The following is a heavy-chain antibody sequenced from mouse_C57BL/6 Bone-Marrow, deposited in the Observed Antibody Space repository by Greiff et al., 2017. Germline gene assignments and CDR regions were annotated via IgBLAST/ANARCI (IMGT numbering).Heavy chain of an antibody. CDR1: GYAFSSYW. CDR3: ARSPYYGLFYAMDY. J-gene: IGHJ4*01. V-gene: IGHV1-80*01. Sequence: VQLQQSGAELVKPGASVKISCKASGYAFSSYWMNWVKQRPGKGLEWIGQIYPGDGDTNYNGKFKGKATLTADKSSSTAYMQLSSLTSEDSAVYFCARSPYYGLFYAMDYWGQGTSVTVSS. CDR2: IYPGDGDT. D-gene: IGHD1-1*01.